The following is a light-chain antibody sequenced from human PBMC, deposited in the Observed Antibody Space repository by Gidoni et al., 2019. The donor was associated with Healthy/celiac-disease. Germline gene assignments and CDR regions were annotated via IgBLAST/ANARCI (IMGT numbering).Light chain of an antibody. V-gene: IGKV1-39*01. J-gene: IGKJ2*01. CDR3: QQCYSTPYT. Sequence: DIQMTQSPSSLSASVGDRVTITCRASQSISSYLNWYQQKPGKAPKLLIYAASSLQSGFPSRFSGSVSGTDFTLTISSLQPGDFATYFCQQCYSTPYTFGQGTKLEIK. CDR2: AAS. CDR1: QSISSY.